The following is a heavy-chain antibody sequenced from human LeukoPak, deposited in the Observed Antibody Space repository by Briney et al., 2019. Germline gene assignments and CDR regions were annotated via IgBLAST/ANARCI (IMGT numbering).Heavy chain of an antibody. CDR2: INHSGST. D-gene: IGHD1-26*01. Sequence: SETLSLTCAVYGVSFSGYYWSWIRQPPGKGLEWIGEINHSGSTNYNPSLKSRVTISIDTSKNQFSLKLSSVTAADTAVYYCGGGLQVGPTGFLFYGMEGWGQGTKGNVSS. V-gene: IGHV4-34*01. CDR3: GGGLQVGPTGFLFYGMEG. J-gene: IGHJ6*01. CDR1: GVSFSGYY.